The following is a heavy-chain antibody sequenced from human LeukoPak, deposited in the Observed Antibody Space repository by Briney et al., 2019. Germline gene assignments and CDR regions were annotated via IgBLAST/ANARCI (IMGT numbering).Heavy chain of an antibody. CDR1: GFTVSSNF. CDR2: IYSGGST. Sequence: QPGGSLRFSCAASGFTVSSNFMSWVRQAPGKGLEWVSVIYSGGSTYYADSVKGRFTISRHNSKNTLYLQMNSLRAEDMAVYYCARLYGTFLEWSPYFDYWGQGTLVTVSS. CDR3: ARLYGTFLEWSPYFDY. V-gene: IGHV3-53*04. D-gene: IGHD3-3*02. J-gene: IGHJ4*02.